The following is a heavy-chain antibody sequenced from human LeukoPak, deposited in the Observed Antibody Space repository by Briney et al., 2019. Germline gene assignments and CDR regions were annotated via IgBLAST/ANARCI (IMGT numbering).Heavy chain of an antibody. CDR3: ARELDNWNDPLDYYGMDV. D-gene: IGHD1-1*01. V-gene: IGHV1-18*01. CDR2: ISAYNGNT. CDR1: GYTFTSYG. J-gene: IGHJ6*02. Sequence: GASVKVSCKASGYTFTSYGISWVRQAPGQGLEWMGWISAYNGNTNYAQEPQGRVTMTTDTSTSTAYMELRSLRSDDTAVYYCARELDNWNDPLDYYGMDVWGQGTTVTVSS.